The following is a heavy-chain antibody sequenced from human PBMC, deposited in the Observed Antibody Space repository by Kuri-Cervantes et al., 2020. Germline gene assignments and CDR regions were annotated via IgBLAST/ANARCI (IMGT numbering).Heavy chain of an antibody. CDR2: IRYDGSNK. D-gene: IGHD5-24*01. CDR1: GFTFSSYG. CDR3: AKDKGRGRDGYNYYFDY. Sequence: GGSLRLSCAASGFTFSSYGMHWVRQAPGKGLEWVAFIRYDGSNKYYADSVKGRFTISRDNAKNFLYLQMNSLRAEDTALYYCAKDKGRGRDGYNYYFDYWGQGTLVTVSS. V-gene: IGHV3-30*02. J-gene: IGHJ4*02.